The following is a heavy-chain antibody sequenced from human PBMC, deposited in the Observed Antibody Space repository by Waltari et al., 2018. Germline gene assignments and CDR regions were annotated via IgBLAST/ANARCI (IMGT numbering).Heavy chain of an antibody. CDR2: IKSKTDGGTT. CDR1: GFTFGNPW. J-gene: IGHJ4*02. D-gene: IGHD3-22*01. CDR3: TTPVWLSGLDY. Sequence: EVQLVESGGGLVKPGGSLSLSCAASGFTFGNPWMNWVRRAPGKGLEWVGRIKSKTDGGTTDYAAPVKGRFTISRDDSKNTLYLQMNSLKTEDTAVYYCTTPVWLSGLDYWGQGTLVTVSS. V-gene: IGHV3-15*07.